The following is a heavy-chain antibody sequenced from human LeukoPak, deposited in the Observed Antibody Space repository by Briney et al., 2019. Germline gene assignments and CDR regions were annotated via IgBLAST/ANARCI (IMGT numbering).Heavy chain of an antibody. Sequence: PSETLSLTCTVSGYSISSGYYWGRIRQSPGKGLEWIATIFHSGSIYYSPSLKSRVTLSVDTSKNQFFLKLNSVNAADTAVYYCARMGVSYYYDSSTYYPLAFDVWGQGTVVTVSS. CDR3: ARMGVSYYYDSSTYYPLAFDV. CDR2: IFHSGSI. V-gene: IGHV4-38-2*02. J-gene: IGHJ3*01. CDR1: GYSISSGYY. D-gene: IGHD3-22*01.